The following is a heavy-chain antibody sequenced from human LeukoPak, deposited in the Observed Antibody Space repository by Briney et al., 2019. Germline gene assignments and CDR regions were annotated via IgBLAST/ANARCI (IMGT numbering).Heavy chain of an antibody. Sequence: GGSLRLSCAASGFTFSSYSMNWVRQAPGKGLEWVSSISSSSSYIYYADSVKGRFTISRDNSKNTLYLQMNSLRAEDTAVYYCARRRITMVRDNTTWGQGTLVTVSS. D-gene: IGHD3-10*01. CDR1: GFTFSSYS. CDR2: ISSSSSYI. CDR3: ARRRITMVRDNTT. J-gene: IGHJ4*02. V-gene: IGHV3-21*04.